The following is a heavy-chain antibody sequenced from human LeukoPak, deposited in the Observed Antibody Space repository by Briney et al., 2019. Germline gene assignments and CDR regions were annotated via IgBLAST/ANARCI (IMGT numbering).Heavy chain of an antibody. V-gene: IGHV1-69*05. CDR1: GGTFSSYA. D-gene: IGHD6-13*01. J-gene: IGHJ5*02. CDR2: TIPIFGTA. CDR3: ASASRMYSSSWYGNNWFDP. Sequence: ASVKVSCKASGGTFSSYAISWVRQAPGQGLEWMGGTIPIFGTANYAQKFQGRVTITTDESTSTAYMELSSLRSEDTAVYYCASASRMYSSSWYGNNWFDPWGQGTLVTVSS.